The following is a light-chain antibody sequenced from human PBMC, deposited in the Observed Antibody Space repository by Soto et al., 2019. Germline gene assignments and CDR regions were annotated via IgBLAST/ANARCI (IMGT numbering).Light chain of an antibody. V-gene: IGKV1-39*01. CDR2: AAS. Sequence: IPITQAPSSLSASVEDRVIITCRASQIIRNHLNWYQQKPVKAPKLLIFAASSLQSGVASRFSGSRSGPDFTLTISSLQPEDFATYYCQQSYSSPPTFGQGTKVDIK. CDR1: QIIRNH. CDR3: QQSYSSPPT. J-gene: IGKJ1*01.